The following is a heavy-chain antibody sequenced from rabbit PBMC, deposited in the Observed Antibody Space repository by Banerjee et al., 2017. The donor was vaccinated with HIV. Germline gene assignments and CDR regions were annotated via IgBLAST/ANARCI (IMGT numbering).Heavy chain of an antibody. Sequence: QEQLEESGGDLVKPEGSLTLTCTASGFSFSSSYWICWVRQAPGKGLELIACILTGSNDSTYYASWAKGRFTMSKTSSTTVTLQMTSLTVADTATYFCARRDAGDGGYGYLDLWGPGTLVTVS. J-gene: IGHJ4*01. CDR2: ILTGSNDST. CDR1: GFSFSSSYW. CDR3: ARRDAGDGGYGYLDL. D-gene: IGHD3-1*01. V-gene: IGHV1S45*01.